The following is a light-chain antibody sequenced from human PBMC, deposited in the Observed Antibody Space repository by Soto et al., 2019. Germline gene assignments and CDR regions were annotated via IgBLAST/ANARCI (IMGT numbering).Light chain of an antibody. CDR3: QQYNNWPRT. CDR2: GAS. J-gene: IGKJ1*01. CDR1: QSISTF. V-gene: IGKV3-15*01. Sequence: VITQSPATLSVAPGERATLSCRASQSISTFLAWYQQKPGQAPRLLIYGASTRATGIPARFSGSGSGTEFTLTISSLQSEDFAVYYCQQYNNWPRTFGQGTKVDIK.